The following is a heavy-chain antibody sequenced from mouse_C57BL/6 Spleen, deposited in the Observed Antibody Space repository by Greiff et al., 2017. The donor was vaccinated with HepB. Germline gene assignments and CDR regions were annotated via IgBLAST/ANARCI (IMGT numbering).Heavy chain of an antibody. CDR2: IYPGDGDT. J-gene: IGHJ3*01. CDR3: ARYDDGYYEAY. Sequence: VQLQQSGPELVKPGASVKISCKASGYAFSSSWMNWVKQRPGKGLEWIGRIYPGDGDTNYNGKFKGKATLTADKSSSTAYMQLSSLTSEDSAVYFCARYDDGYYEAYWGQGTLVTVSA. CDR1: GYAFSSSW. V-gene: IGHV1-82*01. D-gene: IGHD2-3*01.